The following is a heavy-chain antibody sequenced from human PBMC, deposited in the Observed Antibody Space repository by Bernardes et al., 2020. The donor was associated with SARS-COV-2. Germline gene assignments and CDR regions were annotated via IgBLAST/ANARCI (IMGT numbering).Heavy chain of an antibody. CDR1: GFTFTSYA. CDR2: ISGVGGT. D-gene: IGHD1-1*01. Sequence: VGSLRLSCAASGFTFTSYALSWVRQAPGKGLEWVSGISGVGGTYYADSVKGRFTISRDISTKMLFLQMNSLRAEDTAIYYCAKDYMEGGATQLFDYWGQGTLVTVSS. J-gene: IGHJ4*02. CDR3: AKDYMEGGATQLFDY. V-gene: IGHV3-23*01.